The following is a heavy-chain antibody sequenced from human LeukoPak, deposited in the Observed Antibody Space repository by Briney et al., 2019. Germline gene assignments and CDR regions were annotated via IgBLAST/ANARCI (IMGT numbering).Heavy chain of an antibody. CDR2: ISGSGDNT. D-gene: IGHD5-24*01. J-gene: IGHJ6*02. CDR1: GFTDSSNY. CDR3: AKDRRKRWLQLGEGYYYYGMDV. V-gene: IGHV3-23*01. Sequence: GGPLTLSCAASGFTDSSNYMRGVRDAPGEAREGCSAISGSGDNTYYADSVNGQFTISRDNSKNTLYLQMNSLRAEDTAVYYCAKDRRKRWLQLGEGYYYYGMDVWGQGTTVTVSS.